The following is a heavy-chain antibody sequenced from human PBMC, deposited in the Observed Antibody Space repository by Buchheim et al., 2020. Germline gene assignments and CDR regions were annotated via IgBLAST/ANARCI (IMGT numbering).Heavy chain of an antibody. V-gene: IGHV1-2*04. Sequence: QVQLVQSGAEVKKPGASVKVSCKASGYTFTGYYMHWVRQAPGQGLEWMGWINPNSGGTNYAQKFQGWVTMTRDTSISTAYMELSRLRSDDTAVYYCARDLQWVASPGIAAAGTGYYGMDVWGQGTT. CDR2: INPNSGGT. CDR3: ARDLQWVASPGIAAAGTGYYGMDV. J-gene: IGHJ6*02. CDR1: GYTFTGYY. D-gene: IGHD6-13*01.